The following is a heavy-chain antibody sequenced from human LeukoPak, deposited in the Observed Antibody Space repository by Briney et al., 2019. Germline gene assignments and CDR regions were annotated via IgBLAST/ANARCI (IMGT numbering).Heavy chain of an antibody. J-gene: IGHJ4*02. Sequence: PSESLSLTSTVSGDSISNYFWSWIRQPPGKGLEWIGYIRNSGNTDYNPSLKSRVTISVDTSKDQFSLKLSSVTAADTAVYYCAREVSRSGWFVYWGQGSLVTVSS. CDR1: GDSISNYF. CDR2: IRNSGNT. D-gene: IGHD6-19*01. CDR3: AREVSRSGWFVY. V-gene: IGHV4-59*01.